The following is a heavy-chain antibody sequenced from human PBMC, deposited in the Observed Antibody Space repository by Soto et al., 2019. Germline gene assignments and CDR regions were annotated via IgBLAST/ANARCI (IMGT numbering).Heavy chain of an antibody. CDR2: IYYSGST. J-gene: IGHJ4*02. V-gene: IGHV4-59*01. CDR3: ARVYYGSGGPQPPDY. Sequence: SETLSLTCTVSGGSIGSYYWSWIRQPPGKGLEWIGYIYYSGSTNYNPSLKSRVTISVDTSKNQFSLKLSSVTAADTAVYYCARVYYGSGGPQPPDYWGQGTLVTVSS. D-gene: IGHD3-10*01. CDR1: GGSIGSYY.